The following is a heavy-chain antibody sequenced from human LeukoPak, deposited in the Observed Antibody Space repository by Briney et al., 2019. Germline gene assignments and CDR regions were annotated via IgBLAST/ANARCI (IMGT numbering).Heavy chain of an antibody. Sequence: SETLSLTCTVSGGSISSYYWSWIRQPPGKGLEWIGYIYYSGSTNYNPSLKTRVTISVDTSKKQFSLELTSVTAADTAVYYCARDHGYSYGYYYGMDVWGQGTTVTVSS. V-gene: IGHV4-59*01. J-gene: IGHJ6*02. CDR3: ARDHGYSYGYYYGMDV. CDR1: GGSISSYY. D-gene: IGHD5-18*01. CDR2: IYYSGST.